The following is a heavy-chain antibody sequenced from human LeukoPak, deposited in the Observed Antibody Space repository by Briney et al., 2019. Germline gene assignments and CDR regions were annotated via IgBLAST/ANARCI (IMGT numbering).Heavy chain of an antibody. CDR3: ARDIYDYVWGSYRYQLTSHFDY. J-gene: IGHJ4*02. CDR2: IYYSGSI. V-gene: IGHV4-39*07. D-gene: IGHD3-16*02. CDR1: GGSISSSSYY. Sequence: SSETLSLTCTVSGGSISSSSYYWGWIRQPPGKGLEWIGSIYYSGSIYYSPSLKSRVTISVDTSKNQFSLKLSSVTAADTAVYYCARDIYDYVWGSYRYQLTSHFDYWGQGTLVTVSS.